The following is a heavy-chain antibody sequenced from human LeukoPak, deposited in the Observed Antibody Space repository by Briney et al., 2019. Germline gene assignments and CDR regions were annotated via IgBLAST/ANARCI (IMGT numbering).Heavy chain of an antibody. CDR1: GFTFSSYG. CDR2: ISYDGSNK. CDR3: AKDRQRGVAYYCDSGGYSSGDY. D-gene: IGHD3-22*01. J-gene: IGHJ4*02. Sequence: GGSLRLSCAASGFTFSSYGMHWVRQAPGKGLEWVAVISYDGSNKHYADSVKGRYTISRDNSKNTLYLQMNGLRAEDTAVYYCAKDRQRGVAYYCDSGGYSSGDYWGQGTLVTVSS. V-gene: IGHV3-30*18.